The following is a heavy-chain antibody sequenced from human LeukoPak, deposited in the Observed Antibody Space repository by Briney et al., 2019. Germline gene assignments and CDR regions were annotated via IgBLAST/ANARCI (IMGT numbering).Heavy chain of an antibody. CDR1: GGSISSYY. D-gene: IGHD2-21*01. J-gene: IGHJ2*01. V-gene: IGHV4-59*01. Sequence: SETLSLTCTVSGGSISSYYWSWIRQPPGKGLEWIGYIYYSGSTNYNPSLKSRVTISVDTSKNQFSLKLSSVSAADTAVYYCARDIRWYFDLWGRGTLVTVSS. CDR2: IYYSGST. CDR3: ARDIRWYFDL.